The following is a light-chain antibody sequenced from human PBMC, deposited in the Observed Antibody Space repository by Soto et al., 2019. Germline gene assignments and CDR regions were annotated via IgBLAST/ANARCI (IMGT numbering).Light chain of an antibody. J-gene: IGLJ1*01. Sequence: QSALAQPASVSGSPGQSITISCTGSSSDVGGYNYVSWYQQHPGKAPKLIIYEVTYRPSGVSNRFSGSKSGNTASLTISGLQSEDEADYYCSSYTVTNFLSHVFGTGTKVTVL. CDR3: SSYTVTNFLSHV. CDR2: EVT. CDR1: SSDVGGYNY. V-gene: IGLV2-14*01.